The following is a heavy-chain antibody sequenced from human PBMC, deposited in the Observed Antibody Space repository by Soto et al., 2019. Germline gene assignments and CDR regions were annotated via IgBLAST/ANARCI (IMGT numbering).Heavy chain of an antibody. CDR2: MNPNTGHT. CDR1: GYMFTTYD. CDR3: ARAATYYYGSGSGADY. V-gene: IGHV1-8*01. D-gene: IGHD3-10*01. Sequence: QVQLVQSGAEVKKPGASVRVSCKASGYMFTTYDIMWVRQATGQGLEWVGGMNPNTGHTGYAQKFQGRVTMTRDSSISTANMELSSLRSDDTAVYYCARAATYYYGSGSGADYWGQGTLVTVSS. J-gene: IGHJ4*02.